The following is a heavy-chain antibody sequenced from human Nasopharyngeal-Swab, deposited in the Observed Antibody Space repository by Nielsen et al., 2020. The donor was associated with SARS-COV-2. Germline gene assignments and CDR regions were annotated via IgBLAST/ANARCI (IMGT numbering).Heavy chain of an antibody. V-gene: IGHV4-34*01. D-gene: IGHD4/OR15-4a*01. J-gene: IGHJ6*02. CDR2: INHSGST. Sequence: WIRQPPGKGLEWIGEINHSGSTNYNPSLKSRVTISVDTSKNQFSLKLSSVTAADTAVYYCARDAKFYYYYYGMDVLGQGTTVTVSS. CDR3: ARDAKFYYYYYGMDV.